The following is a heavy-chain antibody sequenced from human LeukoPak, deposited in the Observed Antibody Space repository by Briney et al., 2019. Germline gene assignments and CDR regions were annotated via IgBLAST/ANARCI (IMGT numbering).Heavy chain of an antibody. J-gene: IGHJ2*01. CDR2: IKQDGSEK. V-gene: IGHV3-7*01. CDR1: GFTFSSYW. CDR3: ARARGDGYQWYFDL. D-gene: IGHD5-24*01. Sequence: PGGSLTLSCAAPGFTFSSYWTNWVRQAPGKGLEWVANIKQDGSEKNYVDFVKGRFTISRDNAKNSLDLQMNSLRAEDTAMYYCARARGDGYQWYFDLWGRGTLVTVSS.